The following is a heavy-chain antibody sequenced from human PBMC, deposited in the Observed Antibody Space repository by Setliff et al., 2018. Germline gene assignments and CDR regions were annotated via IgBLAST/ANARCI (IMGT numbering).Heavy chain of an antibody. CDR1: GGTFSSYA. CDR2: INAGNGNT. D-gene: IGHD3-3*01. Sequence: ASVKVSCKASGGTFSSYAISWVRQAPGQRLEWMGWINAGNGNTKYSQKFQGRVTITRDTSASTAYMELSSLRSEDTAVYYCARDGYYNFWSGPSLAPNWFDPWGQGTLVTVSS. V-gene: IGHV1-3*01. J-gene: IGHJ5*02. CDR3: ARDGYYNFWSGPSLAPNWFDP.